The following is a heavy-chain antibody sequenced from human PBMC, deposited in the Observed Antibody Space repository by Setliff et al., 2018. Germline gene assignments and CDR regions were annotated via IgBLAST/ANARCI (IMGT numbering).Heavy chain of an antibody. CDR2: IYSSGNT. J-gene: IGHJ4*02. Sequence: LSLTCTVSGDSIRSSRYYWGWIRQPPGKGLEWIGSIYSSGNTYYNPSLKRRVTISVDTTKNQFSLQLNSVTAADTAVYYCARDPSSVAARPGYWGQGTQVTVSS. D-gene: IGHD6-6*01. CDR1: GDSIRSSRYY. CDR3: ARDPSSVAARPGY. V-gene: IGHV4-39*07.